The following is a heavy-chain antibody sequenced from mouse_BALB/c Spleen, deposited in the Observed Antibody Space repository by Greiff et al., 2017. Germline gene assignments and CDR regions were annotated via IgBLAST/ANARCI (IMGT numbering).Heavy chain of an antibody. Sequence: QVQLQQPGAELVKPGASVKMSCKASGYTFTSYNMHWVKQTPGQGLEWIGAIYPGNGDTSYNQKFKGKATLTADKSSSTAYMQLSSLTSEDSAVYYCARGDYGNYVLYYYAMDYWGQGTSVTVSS. CDR1: GYTFTSYN. D-gene: IGHD2-1*01. V-gene: IGHV1-12*01. CDR2: IYPGNGDT. CDR3: ARGDYGNYVLYYYAMDY. J-gene: IGHJ4*01.